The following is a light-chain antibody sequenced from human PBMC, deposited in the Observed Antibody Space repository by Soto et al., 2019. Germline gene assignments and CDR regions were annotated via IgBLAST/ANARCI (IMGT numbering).Light chain of an antibody. CDR1: SGSVASNF. V-gene: IGLV6-57*02. CDR2: GDN. Sequence: NFMLTQPHSVSESPGKTVTISCTGSSGSVASNFVHWYQWRPGSAPTIVIYGDNQRPSGVPDRFSGSIDSSSNSASLTISGLKTEDEADYFCQSYDRSSLYVFGTGTKLTVL. J-gene: IGLJ1*01. CDR3: QSYDRSSLYV.